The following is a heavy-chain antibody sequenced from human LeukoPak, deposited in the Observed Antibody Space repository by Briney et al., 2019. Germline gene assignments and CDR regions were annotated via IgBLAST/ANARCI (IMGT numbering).Heavy chain of an antibody. J-gene: IGHJ6*03. V-gene: IGHV4-59*01. CDR3: ARGDFCSSTNCYLRPMDV. CDR2: IYYSGST. CDR1: GGSISDYY. Sequence: PSETLSLTCTVSGGSISDYYWNWIRQPPGKGLEWIGYIYYSGSTTCNPSLKSRATMSVDTAKNQFSLKLRSVTAADTAVYYCARGDFCSSTNCYLRPMDVWGKGTTVTVSS. D-gene: IGHD2-2*01.